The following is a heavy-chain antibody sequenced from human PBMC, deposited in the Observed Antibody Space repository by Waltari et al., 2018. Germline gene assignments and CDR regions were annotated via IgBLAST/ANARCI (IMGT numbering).Heavy chain of an antibody. CDR2: IKSKTDGGTT. CDR3: TTFYDFWSGYPWYFDY. J-gene: IGHJ4*02. D-gene: IGHD3-3*01. CDR1: GFTFSNAW. V-gene: IGHV3-15*01. Sequence: EVQLVESGGGLVKPGGSLRLSCAASGFTFSNAWLSWVRQAPGTGLEWVGRIKSKTDGGTTDYAAPVKGRFTISRDDSKNTLYLQMNSLKTEDTAVYYCTTFYDFWSGYPWYFDYWGQGTLVTVSS.